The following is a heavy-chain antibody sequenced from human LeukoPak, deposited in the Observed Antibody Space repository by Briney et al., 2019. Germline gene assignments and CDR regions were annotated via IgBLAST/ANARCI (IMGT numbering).Heavy chain of an antibody. CDR2: INPNNGDT. CDR1: GYTFTDYY. J-gene: IGHJ3*01. CDR3: AREPLAVAATNNAFDF. D-gene: IGHD2-15*01. V-gene: IGHV1-2*02. Sequence: ASVKVSCKASGYTFTDYYMHWVRQAPGQGLEWMGWINPNNGDTGSAQKFQGRVTMTRDTSIRTAYMELSRLTSDDTAVYYCAREPLAVAATNNAFDFWGQGTMVTVSP.